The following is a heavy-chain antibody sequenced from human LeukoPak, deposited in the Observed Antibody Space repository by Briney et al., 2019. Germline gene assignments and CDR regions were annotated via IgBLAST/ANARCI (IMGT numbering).Heavy chain of an antibody. CDR1: GYFISSGYY. CDR2: VSHSGST. D-gene: IGHD2-2*01. CDR3: ASTALGYCTTSSCPDY. J-gene: IGHJ4*02. V-gene: IGHV4-38-2*01. Sequence: SETLSLTCAVSGYFISSGYYWGRIRQPPGKGLEWIGGVSHSGSTFYTPSLKSRVTISVDPSRNQFSLKLSSLTAADTAVYYCASTALGYCTTSSCPDYWGPGTLVTVSS.